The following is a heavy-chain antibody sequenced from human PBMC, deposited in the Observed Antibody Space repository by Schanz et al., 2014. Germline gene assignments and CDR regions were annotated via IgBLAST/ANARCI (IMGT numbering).Heavy chain of an antibody. CDR1: GFTFSDYC. D-gene: IGHD4-17*01. Sequence: QVQLVESGGGLVKPGGSLRLSCAASGFTFSDYCMVWIRQAPGKGLEWVSYICSRRTVKYADSVKGRFTISRDNAKNSLYLQMNSLRAEDTAVYYCAKDPHRDYGGKPQAFDIWGQGTMVTVSS. CDR2: ICSRRTV. V-gene: IGHV3-11*04. J-gene: IGHJ3*02. CDR3: AKDPHRDYGGKPQAFDI.